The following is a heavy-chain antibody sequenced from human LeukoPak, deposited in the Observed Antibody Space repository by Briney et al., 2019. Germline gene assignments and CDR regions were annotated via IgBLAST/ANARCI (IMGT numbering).Heavy chain of an antibody. CDR1: GGSVSSSKW. CDR3: ARALYPGIAVAGIGFDY. D-gene: IGHD6-19*01. Sequence: SETLSLTCVVSGGSVSSSKWWSWVRQPPGKGLEWIGYIYHSGSTYYNPSLKSRVTISVDRSKNQFSLKLSSVTAADTAVYYCARALYPGIAVAGIGFDYWGQGTLVTVSS. CDR2: IYHSGST. V-gene: IGHV4-4*02. J-gene: IGHJ4*02.